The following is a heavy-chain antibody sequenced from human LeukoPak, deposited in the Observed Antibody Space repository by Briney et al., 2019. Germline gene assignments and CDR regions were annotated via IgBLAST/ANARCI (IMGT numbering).Heavy chain of an antibody. CDR2: ISGSGGST. V-gene: IGHV3-23*01. Sequence: GGSLRLSCAASGFTFSSYAMSWVRQAPGKGLEWVSAISGSGGSTYYADSVKGRFTISRDNSKNTLYLQMNSLRAEDTAVYYRAKVSSSWYYFDYWGQGTLVTVSS. CDR3: AKVSSSWYYFDY. J-gene: IGHJ4*02. CDR1: GFTFSSYA. D-gene: IGHD6-13*01.